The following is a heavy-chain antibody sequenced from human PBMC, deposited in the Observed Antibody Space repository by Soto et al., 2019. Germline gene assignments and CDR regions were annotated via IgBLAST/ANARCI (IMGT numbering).Heavy chain of an antibody. J-gene: IGHJ4*02. CDR3: ARGGGRTATYFDY. V-gene: IGHV4-30-4*01. D-gene: IGHD2-21*02. CDR2: MYYSGST. Sequence: SETLSLTCTVSGGSISSGDYHSSWIRQPPGKGLEWIGYMYYSGSTYYNPSPKSRVTISVDTSKNQFSLKLSSVTAAETAVYYCARGGGRTATYFDYWGQGSLVTVSS. CDR1: GGSISSGDYH.